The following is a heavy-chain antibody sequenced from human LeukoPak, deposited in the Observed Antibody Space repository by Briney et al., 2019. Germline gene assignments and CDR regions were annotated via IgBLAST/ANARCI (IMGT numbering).Heavy chain of an antibody. J-gene: IGHJ4*02. Sequence: PSETLSLTCTVSGGSISSYYWGWIRQPPGKGLEWIGSIYYSGSTYYNPSLKSRVTISVDTSKNQFSLKLSSVTAADTAVYYCARLGLGATTYYFDYWGQGTLVTVSS. V-gene: IGHV4-39*01. CDR3: ARLGLGATTYYFDY. CDR2: IYYSGST. CDR1: GGSISSYY. D-gene: IGHD1-26*01.